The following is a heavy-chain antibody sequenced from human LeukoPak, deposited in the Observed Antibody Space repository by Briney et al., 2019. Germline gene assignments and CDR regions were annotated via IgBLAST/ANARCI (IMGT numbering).Heavy chain of an antibody. CDR2: IYYTGST. D-gene: IGHD6-6*01. CDR3: ARHRAYSSSSPFDC. CDR1: GGSISSLY. Sequence: SETLSLTCSVSGGSISSLYWSWIRQPPGKGLEWIGYIYYTGSTNYNPSLKSRVTMFVDMSKNQFSLRLSSVTAADTAVYYCARHRAYSSSSPFDCWGQGTLVTVST. J-gene: IGHJ4*02. V-gene: IGHV4-59*08.